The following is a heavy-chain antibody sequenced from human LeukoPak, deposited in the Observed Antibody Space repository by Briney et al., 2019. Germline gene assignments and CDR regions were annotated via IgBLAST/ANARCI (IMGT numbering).Heavy chain of an antibody. Sequence: SETLSLTCSVSGDSISSFYCNWIRQPPGKGLEWIGYTHYTGNTYYNPSLKGRVTISVDTSKNQFSLKLSSVTAADTAVYYCASRSSIWSGYQDTLYYFDSWGQGTLVTVSP. D-gene: IGHD3-3*01. CDR2: THYTGNT. CDR3: ASRSSIWSGYQDTLYYFDS. CDR1: GDSISSFY. J-gene: IGHJ4*02. V-gene: IGHV4-59*01.